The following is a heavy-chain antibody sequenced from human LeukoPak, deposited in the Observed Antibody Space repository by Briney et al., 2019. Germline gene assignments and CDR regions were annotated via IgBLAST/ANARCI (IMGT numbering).Heavy chain of an antibody. V-gene: IGHV4-34*01. CDR3: ANDYCSGGSCYSY. CDR2: INHSGST. J-gene: IGHJ4*02. CDR1: GGSFSGYY. D-gene: IGHD2-15*01. Sequence: SETLSLTCAVYGGSFSGYYWSWIRQPPGKGLEWIGEINHSGSTNYNPSLKSRVTISVDTSKNQFSLKLSSVTAADTAVYYCANDYCSGGSCYSYWGQGTLVTVSS.